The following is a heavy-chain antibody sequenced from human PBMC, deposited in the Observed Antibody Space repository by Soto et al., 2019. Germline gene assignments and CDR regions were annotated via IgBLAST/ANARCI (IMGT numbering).Heavy chain of an antibody. V-gene: IGHV3-11*06. J-gene: IGHJ4*02. CDR1: GFTFSDYY. Sequence: GGSLRLSCAASGFTFSDYYMSWIRQAPGKGLEWVSYISSSSYTNYADSVKGRFTISRDNAKNSLYLQMNSLRAEDTAVYYCARNSQDYSNFDYWGQGTLVTVSS. CDR2: ISSSSYT. CDR3: ARNSQDYSNFDY. D-gene: IGHD4-4*01.